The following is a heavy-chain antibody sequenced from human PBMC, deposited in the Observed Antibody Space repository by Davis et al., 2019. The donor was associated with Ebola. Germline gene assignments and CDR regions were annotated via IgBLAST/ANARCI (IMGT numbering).Heavy chain of an antibody. CDR1: GIIFSDYE. J-gene: IGHJ4*02. D-gene: IGHD5-18*01. V-gene: IGHV3-48*03. CDR2: IGNSGDKG. Sequence: GESLKISCEASGIIFSDYERNWLRQTPGKGLEWVAYIGNSGDKGYYADSVKGRLTISRDNAKNSLFLQMNNLRVEDSAHYYCVQGTWIRGQGILVTVSS. CDR3: VQGTWI.